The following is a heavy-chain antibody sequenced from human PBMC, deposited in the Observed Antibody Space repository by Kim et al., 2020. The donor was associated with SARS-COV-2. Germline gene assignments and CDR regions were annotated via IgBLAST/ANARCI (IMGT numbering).Heavy chain of an antibody. D-gene: IGHD3-22*01. J-gene: IGHJ5*02. CDR2: IKQDGSEK. CDR1: GFTLTTYW. V-gene: IGHV3-7*03. CDR3: ARGGFYFGA. Sequence: GGSLRLFCAASGFTLTTYWMSWVRQAPGKGLEWVANIKQDGSEKNYVDSVKGRFTISRDNAKNSLFLQMSSLSAEDSAIYYCARGGFYFGAWGQGMLVTVSS.